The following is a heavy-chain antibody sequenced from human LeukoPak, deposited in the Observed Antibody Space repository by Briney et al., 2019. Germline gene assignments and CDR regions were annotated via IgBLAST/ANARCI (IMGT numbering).Heavy chain of an antibody. Sequence: ASVKVSCKASGGTFSSYAISWVRQAPGQGLEWMGGIIPIFGTANYAQKFQGRVTITADESTSTAYMELSSLRSEDTAVYYCARDRVGATTGLDYWGQGTLVTVSS. CDR2: IIPIFGTA. V-gene: IGHV1-69*13. CDR3: ARDRVGATTGLDY. J-gene: IGHJ4*02. D-gene: IGHD1-26*01. CDR1: GGTFSSYA.